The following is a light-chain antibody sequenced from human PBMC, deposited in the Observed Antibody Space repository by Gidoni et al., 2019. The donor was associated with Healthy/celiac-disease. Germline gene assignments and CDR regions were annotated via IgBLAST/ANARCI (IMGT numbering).Light chain of an antibody. CDR2: QDS. J-gene: IGLJ2*01. CDR1: QLGDKY. V-gene: IGLV3-1*01. Sequence: SYELTQPPSVSVSPGQTASITCSGDQLGDKYACWYQKKTGQSPVLVIYQDSKRPSGIPGLFSGSNSGNTATLTISGTQAMDEADYYCQAWDSSTAHVVFGGGTKLTVX. CDR3: QAWDSSTAHVV.